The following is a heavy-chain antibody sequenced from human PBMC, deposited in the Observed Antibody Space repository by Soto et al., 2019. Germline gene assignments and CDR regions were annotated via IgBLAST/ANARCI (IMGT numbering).Heavy chain of an antibody. CDR2: ISSSSSYM. CDR1: GFTFSSYS. D-gene: IGHD3-10*01. J-gene: IGHJ3*02. CDR3: ARGEELADAFDI. Sequence: GGSPRLSCAASGFTFSSYSMNWVREAPGKGLEWVSSISSSSSYMYYADSVKGRFTISRDNAKNSLYLQMNSLRAEDTAVYYCARGEELADAFDIWGQGTMVTVSS. V-gene: IGHV3-21*01.